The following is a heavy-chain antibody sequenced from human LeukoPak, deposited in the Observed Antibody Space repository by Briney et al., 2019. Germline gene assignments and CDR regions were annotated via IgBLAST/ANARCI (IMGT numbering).Heavy chain of an antibody. J-gene: IGHJ4*02. CDR3: ARVVRIPAAGPSFDY. CDR2: ISSSDSTI. CDR1: GFTFSSYE. D-gene: IGHD6-13*01. V-gene: IGHV3-48*03. Sequence: PGGSLRLSCAASGFTFSSYEMNWVRQAPGKGLEWVSYISSSDSTIYYADSVKGRFTISRDNAKNSLYLQMSSLRAEGTAAYYCARVVRIPAAGPSFDYWGQGTLVTVSS.